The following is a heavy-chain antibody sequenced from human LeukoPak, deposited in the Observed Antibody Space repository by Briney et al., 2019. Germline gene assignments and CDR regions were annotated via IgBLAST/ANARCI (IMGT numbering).Heavy chain of an antibody. CDR1: GGSISSSSYY. V-gene: IGHV4-39*07. D-gene: IGHD5-12*01. CDR2: IYYSGST. J-gene: IGHJ6*04. Sequence: SETLSLTCTVSGGSISSSSYYWGWIRQPPGKGLEWIGSIYYSGSTYYNPSLKSRVTISVDTSKNQFSLKLSSVTAADTAVYYCARETPQQTPYIVATSFFDVWGKGTTVTVSS. CDR3: ARETPQQTPYIVATSFFDV.